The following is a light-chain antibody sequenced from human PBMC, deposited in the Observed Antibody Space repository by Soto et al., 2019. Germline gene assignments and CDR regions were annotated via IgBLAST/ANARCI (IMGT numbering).Light chain of an antibody. J-gene: IGKJ2*01. CDR1: QSVSSN. Sequence: EIVMTQSPATLSVSPGERATLSCRASQSVSSNLAWYQQKPGQAPRLLIYGASTRAKSIPARFSGSGSGTEFTRTISRLQSEDFAVYYCQQYNNWPPYTFGQGTKLEIK. CDR2: GAS. CDR3: QQYNNWPPYT. V-gene: IGKV3-15*01.